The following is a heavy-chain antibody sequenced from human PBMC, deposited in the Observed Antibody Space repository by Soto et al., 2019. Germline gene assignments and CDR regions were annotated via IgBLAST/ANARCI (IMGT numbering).Heavy chain of an antibody. Sequence: VKVSCKASGGTFGSQGIAWVRQAPGQGLEWMGGFIAMLGTPTYAKKVQGRATISADESLTSSYLELRSLRSEDTGVYFCARGAMANFDYWGQGTVVTVPS. D-gene: IGHD5-18*01. CDR2: FIAMLGTP. V-gene: IGHV1-69*01. CDR3: ARGAMANFDY. J-gene: IGHJ4*02. CDR1: GGTFGSQG.